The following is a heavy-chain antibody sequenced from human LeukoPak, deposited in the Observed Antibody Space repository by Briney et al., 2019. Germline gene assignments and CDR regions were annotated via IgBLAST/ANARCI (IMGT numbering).Heavy chain of an antibody. CDR1: GGSISSSSAY. CDR3: VSPRGFSYGYFDC. CDR2: IYYSKNT. D-gene: IGHD5-18*01. V-gene: IGHV4-39*01. J-gene: IGHJ4*02. Sequence: PSETLSLTCTVSGGSISSSSAYWGWIRQPPGKGLEWIGSIYYSKNTYYNPSLKSRVTISAGTSKNQFSLTLGSVSATDTAVYYCVSPRGFSYGYFDCWGQGTLVTVSS.